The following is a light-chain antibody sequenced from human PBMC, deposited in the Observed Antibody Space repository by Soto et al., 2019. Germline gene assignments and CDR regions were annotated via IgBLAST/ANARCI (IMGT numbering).Light chain of an antibody. CDR3: QQYDNLPFT. J-gene: IGKJ3*01. CDR1: QDISKY. CDR2: DAS. V-gene: IGKV1-33*01. Sequence: DIQMTQSPSSLSASVGDRVTITCQASQDISKYLNWYQQKPGKAPKLLIYDASNLETGVPSRFSGSGSGTDFTFTISSLPPEDIATYYCQQYDNLPFTFGPGTKVDIK.